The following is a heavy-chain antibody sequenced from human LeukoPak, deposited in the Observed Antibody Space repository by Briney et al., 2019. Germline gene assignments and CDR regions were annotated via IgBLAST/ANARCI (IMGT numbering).Heavy chain of an antibody. Sequence: GGSLRLSCAASGFTFNNGWMSWVRQAPGKGLEWVAGISASEYTYYGDSVKGRFTISRDNSKNTLYLQLNNLRDEDTAIYYCAKDGGLGGVPVDVFDIWGQGTMVTVSS. CDR2: ISASEYT. J-gene: IGHJ3*02. CDR3: AKDGGLGGVPVDVFDI. CDR1: GFTFNNGW. D-gene: IGHD3-16*01. V-gene: IGHV3-23*01.